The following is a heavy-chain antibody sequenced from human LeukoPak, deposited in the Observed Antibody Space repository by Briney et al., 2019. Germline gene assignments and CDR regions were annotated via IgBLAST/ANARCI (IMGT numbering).Heavy chain of an antibody. CDR2: ISSSGSTI. CDR1: GFTFSSYE. J-gene: IGHJ4*02. CDR3: AKERIAAAGDY. V-gene: IGHV3-48*03. D-gene: IGHD6-13*01. Sequence: GGSLRLSCAASGFTFSSYEMNWVRQAPGKGLEWVSYISSSGSTIYYADSVKGRFTISRDNAKNSLYLQMNSLRAEDTAVYYCAKERIAAAGDYWGQGTLVTVSS.